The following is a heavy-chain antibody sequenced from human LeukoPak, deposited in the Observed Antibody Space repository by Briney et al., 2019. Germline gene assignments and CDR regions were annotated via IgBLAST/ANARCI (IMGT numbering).Heavy chain of an antibody. Sequence: ASVKVSCKVSGYTFTGYYMHWVRQAPGQGLEWMGWINPNSGGTNYAQKFQGRVTMTRDTSINAGYMELSRLRSDDTAVYYCARGSRYISSWFLPFDPWGQGTLVTVSS. V-gene: IGHV1-2*02. CDR2: INPNSGGT. CDR3: ARGSRYISSWFLPFDP. D-gene: IGHD6-13*01. CDR1: GYTFTGYY. J-gene: IGHJ5*02.